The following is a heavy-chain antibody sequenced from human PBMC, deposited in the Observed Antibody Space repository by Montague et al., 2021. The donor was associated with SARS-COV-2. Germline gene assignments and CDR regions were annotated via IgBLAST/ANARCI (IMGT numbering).Heavy chain of an antibody. CDR2: IYNSGST. CDR1: GGSISRYS. Sequence: SETLSLTCTVSGGSISRYSWTWIRQPPGKGLEWIGYIYNSGSTNYNPSLTSRVTISVDTSKNQFSLKLSSVAAADTAVYYCARVGRGSSWYEVAFDIWGQETMVTVSS. J-gene: IGHJ3*02. CDR3: ARVGRGSSWYEVAFDI. V-gene: IGHV4-59*01. D-gene: IGHD6-13*01.